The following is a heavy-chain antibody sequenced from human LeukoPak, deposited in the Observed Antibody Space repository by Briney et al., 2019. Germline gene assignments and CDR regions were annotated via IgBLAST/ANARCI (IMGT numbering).Heavy chain of an antibody. CDR1: GYTFTSYA. CDR3: ASSYYDILTGYYTPDY. CDR2: INTNTGNP. D-gene: IGHD3-9*01. V-gene: IGHV7-4-1*02. Sequence: ASVKVSCKASGYTFTSYAMNWVRQAPGQGLEWMGWINTNTGNPTYAQGFTGRFVFSLDTSVTTAYLQISSLKAEDTAVYYCASSYYDILTGYYTPDYWGQGTLVTVSS. J-gene: IGHJ4*02.